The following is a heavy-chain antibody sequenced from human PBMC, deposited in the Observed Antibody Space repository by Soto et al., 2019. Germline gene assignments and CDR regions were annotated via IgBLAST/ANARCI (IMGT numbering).Heavy chain of an antibody. Sequence: QVQLVESGGGVVQPGRSLRLSCAASGFTFSSYAMHWVRQAPGKGLEWVAVISYDGSNKYYADSVKGRFTIFRDNCQLLLFPQTNILSAEDTAVDYCPRVGRLHYLDYWCQGTLVTLSS. J-gene: IGHJ4*02. CDR1: GFTFSSYA. CDR3: PRVGRLHYLDY. D-gene: IGHD4-17*01. CDR2: ISYDGSNK. V-gene: IGHV3-30-3*01.